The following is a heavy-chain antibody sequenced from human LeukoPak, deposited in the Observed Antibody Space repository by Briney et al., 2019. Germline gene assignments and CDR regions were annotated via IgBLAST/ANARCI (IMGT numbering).Heavy chain of an antibody. CDR1: GGSFSGYY. V-gene: IGHV4-34*01. J-gene: IGHJ6*02. Sequence: SETLSLTCAVYGGSFSGYYWSWIRQPPGKGLEWIGEINHSGSTNYNPSLKSRVTISVDTSKNQFSLKVSSVTAADTAVYYCARAIPKIVAAPAETPMDVWGQGTTVTVSS. D-gene: IGHD2-2*01. CDR2: INHSGST. CDR3: ARAIPKIVAAPAETPMDV.